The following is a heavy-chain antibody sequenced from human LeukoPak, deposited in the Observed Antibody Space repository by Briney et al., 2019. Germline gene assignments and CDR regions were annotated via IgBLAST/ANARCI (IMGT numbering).Heavy chain of an antibody. J-gene: IGHJ4*02. D-gene: IGHD3-22*01. CDR1: GFTFTSSA. CDR3: AAAGYDSSGYRSD. CDR2: IVVGSGNT. V-gene: IGHV1-58*02. Sequence: GTPVKVSCKASGFTFTSSAMQWVRQARGQRLEWIGWIVVGSGNTNYAQKFQERVTITRDMSTSTAYMELSSLRSEDTAVYYCAAAGYDSSGYRSDWGQGTLVTVSS.